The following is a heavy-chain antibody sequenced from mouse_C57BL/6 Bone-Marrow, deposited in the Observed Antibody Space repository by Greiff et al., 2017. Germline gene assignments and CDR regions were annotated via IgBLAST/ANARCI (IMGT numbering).Heavy chain of an antibody. V-gene: IGHV1-55*01. CDR3: ARSGPLGRSFDY. D-gene: IGHD4-1*01. CDR2: IYPTSGRT. J-gene: IGHJ2*01. Sequence: QVQLQQPGAELVKPGASVKMSCKASGYTFTSYRITWVKQRPGQGLEWIGDIYPTSGRTNYNEKFKSKAILTVDTSSNTAYMQLSSLTSDDSAVFYCARSGPLGRSFDYWGQGTTLTVSS. CDR1: GYTFTSYR.